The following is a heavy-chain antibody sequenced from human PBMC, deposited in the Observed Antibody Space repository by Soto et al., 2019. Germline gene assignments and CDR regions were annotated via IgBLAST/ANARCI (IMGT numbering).Heavy chain of an antibody. J-gene: IGHJ5*02. D-gene: IGHD3-10*01. Sequence: QVQLQESGPGLVKPSGTLSLTCAVSGGSISSSNWWSWVRQPPGKGLEWIGEIYHSGSTNYNPSLKSRVPISVVKSTTHFSLKLSSVTAAVTAVYYCARVRHYYGVRVGFDPWGQGTLVTVSS. V-gene: IGHV4-4*02. CDR2: IYHSGST. CDR1: GGSISSSNW. CDR3: ARVRHYYGVRVGFDP.